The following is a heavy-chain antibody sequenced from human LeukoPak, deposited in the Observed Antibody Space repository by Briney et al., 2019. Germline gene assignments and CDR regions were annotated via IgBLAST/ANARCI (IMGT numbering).Heavy chain of an antibody. V-gene: IGHV3-48*03. D-gene: IGHD3-9*01. CDR3: ARDRNDILTGYSTDY. Sequence: GGSLRLSCAASGFTFSSYEMNWVRQAPGKGLEWVSYISSSGSTIYYADSVEGRFTISRDNAKNSLYLQMNSLRAEDTAVYYCARDRNDILTGYSTDYWGQGTLVTVSS. CDR1: GFTFSSYE. CDR2: ISSSGSTI. J-gene: IGHJ4*02.